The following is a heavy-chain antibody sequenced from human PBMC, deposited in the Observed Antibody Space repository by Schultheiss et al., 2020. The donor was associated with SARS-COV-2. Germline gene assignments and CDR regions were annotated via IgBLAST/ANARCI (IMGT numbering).Heavy chain of an antibody. Sequence: ASVKVSCKASGYTFTGYYMHWVRQAPGQGLEWMGWINPNSGGTNYAQKFQGRVTMTRDTSISKAYMELSRLRSDDTAVYYCAKWDSQDIRGFDYWGQGTLVTVSS. CDR1: GYTFTGYY. J-gene: IGHJ4*02. CDR2: INPNSGGT. V-gene: IGHV1-2*02. D-gene: IGHD1-26*01. CDR3: AKWDSQDIRGFDY.